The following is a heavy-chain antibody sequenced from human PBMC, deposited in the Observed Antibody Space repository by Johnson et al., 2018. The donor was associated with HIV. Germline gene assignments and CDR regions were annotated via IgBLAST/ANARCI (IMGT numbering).Heavy chain of an antibody. V-gene: IGHV3-30*04. J-gene: IGHJ3*02. CDR3: ARDVASSSWSEAAFDI. Sequence: QVQLVESGGGVVQPGRSLRLSCAASGFTFNSYAMHWVRQAPGKGLEWVAVISYDGSNKSYADSVQGRLPISSDNSKNTLYLQMNSMRDEETALYYCARDVASSSWSEAAFDIWGQGTMVTVSS. CDR1: GFTFNSYA. D-gene: IGHD6-13*01. CDR2: ISYDGSNK.